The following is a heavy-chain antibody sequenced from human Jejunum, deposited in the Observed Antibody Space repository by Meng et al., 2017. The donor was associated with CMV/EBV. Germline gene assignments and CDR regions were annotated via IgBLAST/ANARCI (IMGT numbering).Heavy chain of an antibody. CDR3: ATAGNYRLDT. J-gene: IGHJ4*02. Sequence: SCEASGFTFSSDWMHRVRQAPGKGVVWGSRITPGGSTTNYADSVKGRFSISRDNAKNTLYLQMNGLRADDTAVYYCATAGNYRLDTWGQGTLVTVSS. CDR2: ITPGGSTT. V-gene: IGHV3-74*01. CDR1: GFTFSSDW. D-gene: IGHD5-24*01.